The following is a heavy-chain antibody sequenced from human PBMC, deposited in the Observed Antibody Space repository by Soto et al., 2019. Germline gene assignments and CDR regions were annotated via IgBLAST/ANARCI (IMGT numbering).Heavy chain of an antibody. CDR3: ARDLTRCYDSPGY. J-gene: IGHJ4*02. V-gene: IGHV1-8*01. Sequence: QVQLVQSGAEVKKPGASVKVSCKASGYTFTSYDINWVRQATGQGLEWMGWMNPNSGNTGYAQKFHGRVTMTRNTSTGTAYMELSSLRSEDTAVYYCARDLTRCYDSPGYWGQGTLVTVSS. CDR1: GYTFTSYD. D-gene: IGHD3-22*01. CDR2: MNPNSGNT.